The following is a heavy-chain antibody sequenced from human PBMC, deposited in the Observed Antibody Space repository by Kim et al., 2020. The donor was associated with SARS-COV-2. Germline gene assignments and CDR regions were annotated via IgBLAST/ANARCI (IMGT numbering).Heavy chain of an antibody. CDR3: VKGGAGYYFDN. Sequence: YGEAGEGRFTISRDNAKNTLFLQMSRLRADDTAIYYCVKGGAGYYFDNWGQGTLVTVSS. V-gene: IGHV3-23*01. J-gene: IGHJ4*02. D-gene: IGHD6-19*01.